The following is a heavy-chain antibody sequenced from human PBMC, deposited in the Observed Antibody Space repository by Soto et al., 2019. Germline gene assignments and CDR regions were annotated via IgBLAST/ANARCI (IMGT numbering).Heavy chain of an antibody. Sequence: SETLSLTCTVSGGSISSYYWSWIRQPPRKGLEWIGYIYYSGSTNYNPSLKSRVTISVDTSKNQFSLKLSSVTVADTAVYYCAGVLLETNFDYWGQGTLVTVSS. CDR1: GGSISSYY. D-gene: IGHD1-1*01. V-gene: IGHV4-59*01. CDR2: IYYSGST. J-gene: IGHJ4*02. CDR3: AGVLLETNFDY.